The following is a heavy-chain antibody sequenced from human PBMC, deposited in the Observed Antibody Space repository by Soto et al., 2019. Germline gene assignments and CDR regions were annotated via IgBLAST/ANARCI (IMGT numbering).Heavy chain of an antibody. V-gene: IGHV1-69*01. Sequence: QVQLVQSGAEVKKPGSSVKVSCKASGGTFSSYAISWVRQAPGQGLEWMGGIIPIFGTANYAQKFQGRVTITADESTSTAYMELSSLRSEDTAVYYCARDLRIGRGSGCSYYFDYWGQGTLVTVSS. CDR2: IIPIFGTA. J-gene: IGHJ4*02. CDR1: GGTFSSYA. D-gene: IGHD3-10*01. CDR3: ARDLRIGRGSGCSYYFDY.